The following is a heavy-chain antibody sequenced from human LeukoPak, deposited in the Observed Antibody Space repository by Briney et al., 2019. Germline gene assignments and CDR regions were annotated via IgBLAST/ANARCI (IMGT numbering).Heavy chain of an antibody. D-gene: IGHD6-19*01. CDR1: GYTFTGYH. V-gene: IGHV1-2*02. Sequence: ASVKVSCKASGYTFTGYHMHWVRQAPGQGLEWMGWINPNSGGTNYAQKFQGRVTMTRDTSISTAYMELSRLRSDDTAVYYCARVRRAVAEAFDIWGQGTMVTVSS. J-gene: IGHJ3*02. CDR2: INPNSGGT. CDR3: ARVRRAVAEAFDI.